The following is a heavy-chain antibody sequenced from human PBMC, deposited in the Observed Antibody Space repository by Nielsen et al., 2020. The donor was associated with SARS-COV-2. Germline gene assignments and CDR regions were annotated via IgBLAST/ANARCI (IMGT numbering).Heavy chain of an antibody. J-gene: IGHJ3*02. Sequence: GESLKISCAASGFTFSSYSMNWVRQAPGKGLEWVSYISSSSSTIYYADSVKGRFTISRDNAKNSLYLQMNSLRDEDTAVYYCARVSVAVAKYDAFDIWSQGTMVTVSS. CDR1: GFTFSSYS. V-gene: IGHV3-48*02. CDR3: ARVSVAVAKYDAFDI. CDR2: ISSSSSTI. D-gene: IGHD6-19*01.